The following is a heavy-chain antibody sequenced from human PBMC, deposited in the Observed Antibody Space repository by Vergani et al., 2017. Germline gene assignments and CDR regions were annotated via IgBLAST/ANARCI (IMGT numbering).Heavy chain of an antibody. CDR3: ARVGHYDILTGYYDFDY. J-gene: IGHJ4*02. CDR2: ISDNGGTT. CDR1: GFTFRNYA. V-gene: IGHV3-23*04. D-gene: IGHD3-9*01. Sequence: EVDLVESGGGLAQPGGSLRLSCAASGFTFRNYAMTWVRQAPGKGLEWVSIISDNGGTTYYADSVKGRFTISRDNAKNSLYLQMNSLRAEDTAVYYCARVGHYDILTGYYDFDYWGQGTLVTVSS.